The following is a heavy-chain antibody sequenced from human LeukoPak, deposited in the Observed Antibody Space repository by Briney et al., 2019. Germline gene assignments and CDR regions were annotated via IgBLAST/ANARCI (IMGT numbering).Heavy chain of an antibody. CDR3: ARGGQYYYDSSGQLGYAFDI. Sequence: GASVKVSCKASGGTFSSYAISWVRQAPGQGLEWMGGIIPIFGTANYAQKFQGRVTITADESTSTAYMELSSLRSEDTAVYYCARGGQYYYDSSGQLGYAFDIWGQGTMVTVSS. V-gene: IGHV1-69*13. D-gene: IGHD3-22*01. CDR1: GGTFSSYA. J-gene: IGHJ3*02. CDR2: IIPIFGTA.